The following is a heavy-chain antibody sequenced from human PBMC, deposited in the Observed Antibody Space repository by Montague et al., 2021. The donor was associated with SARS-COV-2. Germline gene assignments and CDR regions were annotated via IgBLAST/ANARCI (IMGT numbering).Heavy chain of an antibody. CDR2: INHSGTT. Sequence: SETLSLTCAVYGGSFSGYYWTWIRQSPGKGLEWIAEINHSGTTNYNFNLSLRSRVTISVDTSKSQFSLKLSSVTAADTGVYYCAKWDPQTLTLTELRGKSARDYWGQGTMVAVSS. D-gene: IGHD1-26*01. CDR3: AKWDPQTLTLTELRGKSARDY. V-gene: IGHV4-34*01. CDR1: GGSFSGYY. J-gene: IGHJ4*02.